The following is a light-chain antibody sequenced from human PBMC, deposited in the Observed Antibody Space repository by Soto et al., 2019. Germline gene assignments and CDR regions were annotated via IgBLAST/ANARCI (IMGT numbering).Light chain of an antibody. V-gene: IGKV2-28*01. CDR1: LSLLHSNGYNF. CDR2: LGS. Sequence: DIVMTQSPISLPVTPGEPASISCRSSLSLLHSNGYNFLDWYLQKPGQSPQLLLHLGSIRASGAPDRFSGSGSGTDFTLKISRMEAVDVGVYYCMQALQSSSITCGQGTRLEIK. CDR3: MQALQSSSIT. J-gene: IGKJ5*01.